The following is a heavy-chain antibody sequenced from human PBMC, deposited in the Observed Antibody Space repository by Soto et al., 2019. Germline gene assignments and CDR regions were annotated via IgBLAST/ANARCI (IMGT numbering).Heavy chain of an antibody. CDR3: ARDILTGYLPFYYYYGMDV. D-gene: IGHD3-9*01. CDR1: GYTFTSYY. CDR2: INPSGGST. J-gene: IGHJ6*02. Sequence: ASVKVSCKASGYTFTSYYMHWVRQAPGQGLEWMGIINPSGGSTSYAQKFQGRVTMTRDTSTSTVYMERSSLRSEDTAVYYCARDILTGYLPFYYYYGMDVWGQGTKVTVYS. V-gene: IGHV1-46*01.